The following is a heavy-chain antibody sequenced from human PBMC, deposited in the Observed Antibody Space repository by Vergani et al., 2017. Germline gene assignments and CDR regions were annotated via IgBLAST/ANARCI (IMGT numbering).Heavy chain of an antibody. Sequence: QVQLQQWGAGLLKPSETLSLTCAVYGGSFSGYYWSWIRQPPGKGLEWIGYIYYSGSTNYNPSLKSRVTISVDTSKNQFSLKLSSVTAADTAVYYCARGGWNGSSWYVRPNHKGDNWFDPWGQGTLVTVSS. J-gene: IGHJ5*02. CDR3: ARGGWNGSSWYVRPNHKGDNWFDP. CDR1: GGSFSGYY. CDR2: IYYSGST. V-gene: IGHV4-34*11. D-gene: IGHD6-13*01.